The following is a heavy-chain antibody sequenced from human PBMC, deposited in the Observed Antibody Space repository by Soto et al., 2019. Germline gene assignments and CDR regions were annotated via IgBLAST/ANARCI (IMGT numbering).Heavy chain of an antibody. Sequence: GASVKVSCKASGYTFTGYYMHWVRQAPGQGLEWMGWINPNSGGTNYAQKFQGRVTMTEDTSTDTAYVELSSLRSEDTAVYYCATAAPSTDAFDIWGQGTMVTVSS. J-gene: IGHJ3*02. CDR1: GYTFTGYY. V-gene: IGHV1-2*02. CDR2: INPNSGGT. CDR3: ATAAPSTDAFDI.